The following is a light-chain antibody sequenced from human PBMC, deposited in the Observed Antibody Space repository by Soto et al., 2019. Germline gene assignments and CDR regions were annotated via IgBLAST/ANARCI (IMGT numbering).Light chain of an antibody. CDR3: QHRSNWPLMYT. J-gene: IGKJ2*01. CDR2: DAS. V-gene: IGKV3-11*01. CDR1: QSVTTH. Sequence: EIVLTQKPATLSLSPGERATLSCRASQSVTTHLAWYQQKPGQAPRLLIYDASNRATGIPARFSASGSGTDFTLTISSLEPDDFALYFCQHRSNWPLMYTFGQGTKVDIK.